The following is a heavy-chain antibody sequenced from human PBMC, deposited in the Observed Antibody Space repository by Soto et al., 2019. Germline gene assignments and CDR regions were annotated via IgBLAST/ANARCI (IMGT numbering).Heavy chain of an antibody. CDR2: LNPKSGNT. J-gene: IGHJ4*02. CDR1: GYSFTKFD. V-gene: IGHV1-8*01. D-gene: IGHD6-6*01. CDR3: ARVTACSSDFDY. Sequence: QVQLVQSGAEVKEPGASVRVSCKASGYSFTKFDINWVRQAPGQGLEWMGWLNPKSGNTGYAQNLQGRVTMTRDTSISTAYMELRSLRSEDTALYYCARVTACSSDFDYWGQGTLVTVSS.